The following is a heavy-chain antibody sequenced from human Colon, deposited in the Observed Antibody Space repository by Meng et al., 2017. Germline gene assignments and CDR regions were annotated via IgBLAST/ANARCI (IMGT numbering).Heavy chain of an antibody. CDR2: ISSSSYI. CDR3: ARTLAAAGTGDY. CDR1: GFTFSSYS. J-gene: IGHJ4*02. D-gene: IGHD6-13*01. Sequence: GGSLRLSCAASGFTFSSYSMKWVRQAPGKGLEWVSSISSSSYIYYADSVKGRFTISRDNAKNSLYLQMNSLRADDTAVYYCARTLAAAGTGDYWGQGTLVTVSS. V-gene: IGHV3-21*01.